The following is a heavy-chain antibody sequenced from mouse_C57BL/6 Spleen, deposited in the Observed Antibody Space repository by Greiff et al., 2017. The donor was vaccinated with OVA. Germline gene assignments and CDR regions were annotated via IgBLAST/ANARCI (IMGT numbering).Heavy chain of an antibody. CDR3: ARSITTVGYAMDY. D-gene: IGHD1-1*01. CDR2: INPSTAGT. V-gene: IGHV1-42*01. J-gene: IGHJ4*01. Sequence: EVQLQQSGPELVKPGASVKISCKASGYSFTGYYMNWVKQSPEKSLEWIGEINPSTAGTTYYQKFKAKATLSVDKSSSTAYMQLKSLTSEDSAVYYCARSITTVGYAMDYWGQGTSVTVSS. CDR1: GYSFTGYY.